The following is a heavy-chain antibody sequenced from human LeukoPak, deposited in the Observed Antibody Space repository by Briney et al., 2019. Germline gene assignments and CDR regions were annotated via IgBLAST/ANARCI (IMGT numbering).Heavy chain of an antibody. CDR1: GGSISSSSYY. Sequence: SETLSLTCTVSGGSISSSSYYWGWIRQPPGKGLEWIGTIYYSGSTFYNPSLKSRITISVDTSKNQFSLKLNSVTAADTAVYYCARSLTMVRGLTGGMDVWGQGTTVTVSS. CDR3: ARSLTMVRGLTGGMDV. V-gene: IGHV4-39*01. D-gene: IGHD3-10*01. J-gene: IGHJ6*02. CDR2: IYYSGST.